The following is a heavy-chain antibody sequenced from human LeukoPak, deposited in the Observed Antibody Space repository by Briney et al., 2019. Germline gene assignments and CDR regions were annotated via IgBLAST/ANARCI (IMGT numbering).Heavy chain of an antibody. V-gene: IGHV3-7*01. CDR1: GFTFTNNW. D-gene: IGHD5-24*01. CDR2: VNEDGSEQ. CDR3: ARGRGWIDP. J-gene: IGHJ5*02. Sequence: GGSLRLSCAASGFTFTNNWMTWFRQAPGKGLEWVANVNEDGSEQNYLDSVKGRFTISRDNAKNSVYLQMNNLRAEETAVYYCARGRGWIDPWGQGTLVTVSS.